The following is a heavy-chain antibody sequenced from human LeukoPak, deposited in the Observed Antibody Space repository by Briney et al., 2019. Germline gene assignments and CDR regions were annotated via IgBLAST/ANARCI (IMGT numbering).Heavy chain of an antibody. CDR2: IIPIFGTA. J-gene: IGHJ6*02. D-gene: IGHD3-10*01. V-gene: IGHV1-69*13. CDR1: GGTFISYA. CDR3: ASGHYLPADYYGMDV. Sequence: SVKVSCKASGGTFISYAISWVRQAPGQGLEWMGGIIPIFGTANYAQKFQGRVTLTADESTSTAYMELSRLRSEDTAVYYCASGHYLPADYYGMDVWGQGTTVTVSS.